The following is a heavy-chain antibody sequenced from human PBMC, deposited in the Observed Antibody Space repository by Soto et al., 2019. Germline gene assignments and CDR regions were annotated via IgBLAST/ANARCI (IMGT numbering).Heavy chain of an antibody. CDR1: GGTFSSYA. V-gene: IGHV1-69*06. CDR2: IIPNFGTA. J-gene: IGHJ4*02. CDR3: ARDPMAINFAASFDY. D-gene: IGHD5-12*01. Sequence: QVQLVQSGAEVKKPGSSVKVSCKASGGTFSSYAISWVRQAPGQGLEWMGGIIPNFGTAHYAQKFQCRVTITAETYTSTAYMELSSLRSEDSAVYYCARDPMAINFAASFDYWGKGTLVTVSS.